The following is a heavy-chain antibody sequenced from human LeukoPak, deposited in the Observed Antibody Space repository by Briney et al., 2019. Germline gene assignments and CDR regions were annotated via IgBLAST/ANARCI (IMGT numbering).Heavy chain of an antibody. D-gene: IGHD2-21*02. CDR3: ASGPVVTAITLNIDWYFDL. V-gene: IGHV1-69*05. CDR1: GGTFSSYA. Sequence: SVRVSCKASGGTFSSYAISWVRQAPGQGLEWMGGIIPIFGTANYAQKFQGRVTITTDESTSTAYMELSSLRSEDTAVYYSASGPVVTAITLNIDWYFDLWGRGTLVTVSS. CDR2: IIPIFGTA. J-gene: IGHJ2*01.